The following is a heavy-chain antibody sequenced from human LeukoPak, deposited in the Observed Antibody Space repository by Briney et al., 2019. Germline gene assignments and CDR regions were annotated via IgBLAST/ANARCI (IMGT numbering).Heavy chain of an antibody. CDR1: GFTFSSSD. J-gene: IGHJ4*02. CDR2: ITSSSSTI. V-gene: IGHV3-48*02. D-gene: IGHD1-1*01. Sequence: GGSLRLSCAASGFTFSSSDMNWVRQAPGKGLEWVSYITSSSSTICYADSVKGRFTISRDTAKNSLYPQMNSLRDEDTAVYYCARVWSNTWNSGGSDYWGQGTLVTVSS. CDR3: ARVWSNTWNSGGSDY.